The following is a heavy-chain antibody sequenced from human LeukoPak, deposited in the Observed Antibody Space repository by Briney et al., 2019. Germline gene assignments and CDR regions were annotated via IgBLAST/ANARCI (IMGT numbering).Heavy chain of an antibody. CDR1: GFTFSSYS. CDR2: IYHSGST. V-gene: IGHV4-30-2*01. CDR3: ARAITLLGYYDY. J-gene: IGHJ4*02. D-gene: IGHD1-14*01. Sequence: LRLSCAASGFTFSSYSMNWVRQPPGKGLEWIGYIYHSGSTYYNPSLKSRVTISVDRSKNQFSLKLSSVTAADTAVYYCARAITLLGYYDYWGQGTLVTVSS.